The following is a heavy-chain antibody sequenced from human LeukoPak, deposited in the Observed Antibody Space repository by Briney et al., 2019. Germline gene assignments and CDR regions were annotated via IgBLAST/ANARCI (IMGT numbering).Heavy chain of an antibody. CDR1: GYTFTGYY. D-gene: IGHD3-22*01. V-gene: IGHV1-2*02. J-gene: IGHJ4*02. CDR2: INPNSGST. CDR3: AISTPYYYDSSGPQAFDY. Sequence: EASVKVSCKASGYTFTGYYMHWVRQAPGQGLEWMGWINPNSGSTNYAQKFQGRVTMTRDTSISTAYMELSRLRSDDTAVYYCAISTPYYYDSSGPQAFDYWGQGTLVTVSS.